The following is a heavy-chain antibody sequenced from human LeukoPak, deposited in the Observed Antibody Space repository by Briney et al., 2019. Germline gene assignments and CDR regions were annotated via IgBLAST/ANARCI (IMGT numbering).Heavy chain of an antibody. CDR1: GGSISSSSYY. D-gene: IGHD3-10*01. V-gene: IGHV4-39*01. J-gene: IGHJ3*02. CDR2: IYYGGST. Sequence: SETLSLTCTVSGGSISSSSYYWGCIRQPPGKGLEWIGSIYYGGSTYYNPSLKSRVTISVDTSKNQFSLKLSSVTAADTAVYYCARSANMVRAAVGAFEIWGQGTMVTVSS. CDR3: ARSANMVRAAVGAFEI.